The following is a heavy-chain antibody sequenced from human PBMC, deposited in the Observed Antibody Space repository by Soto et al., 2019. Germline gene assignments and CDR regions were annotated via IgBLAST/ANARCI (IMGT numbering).Heavy chain of an antibody. J-gene: IGHJ5*02. D-gene: IGHD3-9*01. CDR1: GFTFSSYA. CDR2: ISGSGGST. CDR3: AKGSVGYILTSLSFDP. Sequence: GSLRLSCAASGFTFSSYAMSWVRQPPGKGLEWVSAISGSGGSTYYADSVKGRFTISRDNSKNTLYLQMNSLRAEDTAVYYCAKGSVGYILTSLSFDPWGQGTLVTVSS. V-gene: IGHV3-23*01.